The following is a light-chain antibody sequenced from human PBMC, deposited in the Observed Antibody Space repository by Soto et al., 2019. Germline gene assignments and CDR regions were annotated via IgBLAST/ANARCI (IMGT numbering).Light chain of an antibody. J-gene: IGLJ3*02. Sequence: QSALTQPASVSASPGQSITNSCTGTSSDVGGYKFVSWYQHHPGKAPKLMIYEVNNRPSGVSNRFSGSKSGNTASLTISGLQPEDEADYYCLSYTSANTRVFGGGTKVTVL. V-gene: IGLV2-14*01. CDR3: LSYTSANTRV. CDR2: EVN. CDR1: SSDVGGYKF.